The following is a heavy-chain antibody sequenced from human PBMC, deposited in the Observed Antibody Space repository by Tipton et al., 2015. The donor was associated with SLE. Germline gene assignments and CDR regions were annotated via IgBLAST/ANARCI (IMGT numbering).Heavy chain of an antibody. V-gene: IGHV4-39*01. Sequence: TLSLTCTVSGGSISSSSYYWGWIRQPPGKGLEWIGSIYYSGSTYYNPSLKSRVTISVDTSKNQFSLKLSSVTAADTAVYYCPRQSGELLWFGELLYYFDYWGQGTLVTVSS. CDR1: GGSISSSSYY. J-gene: IGHJ4*02. CDR2: IYYSGST. CDR3: PRQSGELLWFGELLYYFDY. D-gene: IGHD3-10*01.